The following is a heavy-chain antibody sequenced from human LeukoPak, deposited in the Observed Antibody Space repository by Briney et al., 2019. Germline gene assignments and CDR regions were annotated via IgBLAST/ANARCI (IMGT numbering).Heavy chain of an antibody. CDR2: ISAYNGNT. J-gene: IGHJ4*02. CDR1: GYTFTSYG. D-gene: IGHD6-6*01. V-gene: IGHV1-18*01. CDR3: ARELYPGIAARPGY. Sequence: ASVKVSCKASGYTFTSYGISWVRQAPGQGLEWMGWISAYNGNTNYAQKLQGRVTMTTDTSTSTAYMELRSLRSDDTAVYYCARELYPGIAARPGYWGQGTLVTVSS.